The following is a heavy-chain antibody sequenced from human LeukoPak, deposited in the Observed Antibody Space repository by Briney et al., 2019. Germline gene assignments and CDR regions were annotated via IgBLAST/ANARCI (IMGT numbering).Heavy chain of an antibody. D-gene: IGHD3-22*01. CDR3: ARRVSREDYYDT. CDR1: GDSISSGDYY. J-gene: IGHJ4*02. CDR2: VHYTGTT. V-gene: IGHV4-39*07. Sequence: SETLSLTCTVSGDSISSGDYYWSWIRQPPGNGLECIGTVHYTGTTYYNPSLKSRVTISVDTSKNQFSLKLSSVTAADTAVYYCARRVSREDYYDTWGQGTLVTVSS.